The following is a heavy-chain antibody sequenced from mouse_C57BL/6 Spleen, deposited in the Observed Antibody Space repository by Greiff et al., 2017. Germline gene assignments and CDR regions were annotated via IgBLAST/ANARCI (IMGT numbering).Heavy chain of an antibody. Sequence: EVKVVESGGGLVKPGGSLKLSCAASGFTFSDYGMHWVRQAPEKGLEWVAYISSGSSTIYYADTVKGRFTISRDNAKNTLFLQMTSLRSEDTAMYYCARDGVWPEYWGQGTTLTVSS. CDR2: ISSGSSTI. D-gene: IGHD2-10*02. V-gene: IGHV5-17*01. J-gene: IGHJ2*01. CDR3: ARDGVWPEY. CDR1: GFTFSDYG.